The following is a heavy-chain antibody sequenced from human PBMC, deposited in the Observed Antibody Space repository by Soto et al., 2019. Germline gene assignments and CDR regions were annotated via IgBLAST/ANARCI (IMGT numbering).Heavy chain of an antibody. CDR2: INHSGST. D-gene: IGHD3-10*01. V-gene: IGHV4-34*01. J-gene: IGHJ4*02. Sequence: QVQLQQWGAGLLKPSETLSLTCAVYGGSFSGYYWSWIRQPPGKGLEWIGEINHSGSTNYNPSLTSRVTVSLVTSKNQFSLNVSSKTAAVTAVYYCARLKGGYYGREFDYWGQGTLVTVSS. CDR3: ARLKGGYYGREFDY. CDR1: GGSFSGYY.